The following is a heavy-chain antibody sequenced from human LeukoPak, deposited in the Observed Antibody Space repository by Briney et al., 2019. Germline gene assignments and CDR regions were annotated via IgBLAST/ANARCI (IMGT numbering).Heavy chain of an antibody. CDR2: IYYSGST. D-gene: IGHD3-10*01. V-gene: IGHV4-39*07. CDR1: GGSVSSYY. CDR3: ARDAWFGAGRTFAY. Sequence: SETLSLTCTFSGGSVSSYYWSWIRQPPGKGLEWIGSIYYSGSTYYNPSLKSRVTISVDTSENQFSLKLSSVTAADTAVYYCARDAWFGAGRTFAYWGQGTLVTVSS. J-gene: IGHJ4*02.